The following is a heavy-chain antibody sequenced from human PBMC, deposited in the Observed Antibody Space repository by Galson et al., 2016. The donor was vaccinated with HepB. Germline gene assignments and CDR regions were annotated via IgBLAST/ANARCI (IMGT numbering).Heavy chain of an antibody. J-gene: IGHJ3*02. Sequence: SLRLSCAASGFTFSSYAIHWVRQAPGTGLEYLSEITGNEAITYYAASVKGRFTISRDNSRNTLYLQMSSLTTEDTAVYYCVKDQGGTWGAFDIWGQGTLVTVSS. D-gene: IGHD3-16*01. CDR3: VKDQGGTWGAFDI. CDR2: ITGNEAIT. V-gene: IGHV3-64D*06. CDR1: GFTFSSYA.